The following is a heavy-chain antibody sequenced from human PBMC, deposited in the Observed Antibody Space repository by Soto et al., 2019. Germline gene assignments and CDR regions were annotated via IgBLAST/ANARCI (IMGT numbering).Heavy chain of an antibody. CDR1: GYTFTGYY. Sequence: DSVKVSCKASGYTFTGYYMHWVRQALGQGLEWMGWINPNSGGTNYAQKFQGWVTMTRDTSISTAYMELSRLRSDDTAVYYCASYDSSGYYSYWGQRSLVIVSS. CDR2: INPNSGGT. D-gene: IGHD3-22*01. CDR3: ASYDSSGYYSY. J-gene: IGHJ4*02. V-gene: IGHV1-2*04.